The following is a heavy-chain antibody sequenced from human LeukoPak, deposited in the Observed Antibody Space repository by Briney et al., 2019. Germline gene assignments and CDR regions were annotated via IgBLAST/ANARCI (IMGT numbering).Heavy chain of an antibody. CDR1: GGSISNNNW. V-gene: IGHV4-4*02. CDR3: ARGEERGSGTGHFDY. Sequence: TGTLSLTCAVSGGSISNNNWWSWVRQPPGMGLEWIGIIILGGSTTKNPSLKSRVTMSVDRSTNQFSLKLSSVTAADTAVYYCARGEERGSGTGHFDYWGQGTLVTVSS. CDR2: IILGGST. J-gene: IGHJ4*02. D-gene: IGHD3-10*01.